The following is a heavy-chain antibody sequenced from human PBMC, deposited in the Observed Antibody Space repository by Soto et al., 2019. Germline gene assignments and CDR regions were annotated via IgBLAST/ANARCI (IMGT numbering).Heavy chain of an antibody. D-gene: IGHD6-19*01. Sequence: QVQLQESGPGLVKPSGTLSLTCAVSGDSVTSNVWWSWVRQPQGKGLEWIGEAYHNGITDYNPSLKSRVTMSVDTSKNEFSLKLTSLTAADTAIYYCARDAAVPGESDRFDYWGQGTLVTVSS. J-gene: IGHJ4*02. CDR2: AYHNGIT. V-gene: IGHV4-4*02. CDR1: GDSVTSNVW. CDR3: ARDAAVPGESDRFDY.